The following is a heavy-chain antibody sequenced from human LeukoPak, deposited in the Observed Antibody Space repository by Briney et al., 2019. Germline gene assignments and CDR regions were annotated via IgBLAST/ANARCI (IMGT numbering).Heavy chain of an antibody. CDR3: ATVAILTGYYYAFDI. CDR1: GYTLTELS. Sequence: GASVKVSCKVSGYTLTELSMHWVRQAPGKGLEWMGGFDPEDGETIYAQKFQGRVTMTEDTSTDTAYMELSSLRSEDTAVYYCATVAILTGYYYAFDIWGQGTMVTVSS. V-gene: IGHV1-24*01. D-gene: IGHD3-9*01. CDR2: FDPEDGET. J-gene: IGHJ3*02.